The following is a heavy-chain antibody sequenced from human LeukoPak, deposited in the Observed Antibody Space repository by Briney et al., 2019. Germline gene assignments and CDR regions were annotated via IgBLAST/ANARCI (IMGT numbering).Heavy chain of an antibody. CDR3: ARGHYDVLAASYKWSPDD. D-gene: IGHD3-9*01. CDR2: ITSGGDYI. Sequence: GGSLRLSCAASGFTFNTFNMNWVRQAPGKGLEWVSSITSGGDYIYYADSVKGRFTTSRDNAKNSLSLQLNSLRVEDTAVYYCARGHYDVLAASYKWSPDDWGQGTPVTVSS. V-gene: IGHV3-21*01. CDR1: GFTFNTFN. J-gene: IGHJ4*03.